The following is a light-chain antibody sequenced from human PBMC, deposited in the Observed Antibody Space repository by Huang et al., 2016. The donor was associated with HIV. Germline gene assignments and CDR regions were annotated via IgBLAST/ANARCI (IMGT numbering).Light chain of an antibody. V-gene: IGKV4-1*01. CDR2: WAS. CDR3: HQYFNPPVT. CDR1: QSVLSGNNKNY. Sequence: DIVMTQSPDSLAVSLGERATINCKSSQSVLSGNNKNYLAWFQQKSGPPPKLLIYWASTRESGVPDRFSGSGSRTDFTLTINNLQPEDVAVYYCHQYFNPPVTFGPGTKVHVK. J-gene: IGKJ3*01.